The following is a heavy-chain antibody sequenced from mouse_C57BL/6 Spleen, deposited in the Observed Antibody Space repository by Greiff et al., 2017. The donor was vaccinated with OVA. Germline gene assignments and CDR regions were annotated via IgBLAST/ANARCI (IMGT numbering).Heavy chain of an antibody. D-gene: IGHD2-2*01. J-gene: IGHJ1*03. Sequence: QVQLQQSGPELVKPGASVKISCKASGYAFSSSWMNWVKQRPGKGLEWIGRIYSGDGDTNYNGTFKGKATLTADKSSSTSYMQLSSLTSEDSAVCFCARSLYYGYDWWYFDVWGTGTTVTVSS. CDR3: ARSLYYGYDWWYFDV. CDR2: IYSGDGDT. V-gene: IGHV1-82*01. CDR1: GYAFSSSW.